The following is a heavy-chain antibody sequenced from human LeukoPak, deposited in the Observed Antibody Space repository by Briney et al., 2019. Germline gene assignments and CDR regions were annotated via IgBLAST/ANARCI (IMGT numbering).Heavy chain of an antibody. CDR2: INGDGSST. CDR1: GFTFSGYW. J-gene: IGHJ4*02. Sequence: GGSLRLSCAASGFTFSGYWMHWVRHAPGKGLVWVSRINGDGSSTSYADSVKGRFTISRDNARHTLYLQMNSLRAEDTAVYYCAQGGSPGAFDYWGQGTLVTVSS. D-gene: IGHD1-26*01. V-gene: IGHV3-74*01. CDR3: AQGGSPGAFDY.